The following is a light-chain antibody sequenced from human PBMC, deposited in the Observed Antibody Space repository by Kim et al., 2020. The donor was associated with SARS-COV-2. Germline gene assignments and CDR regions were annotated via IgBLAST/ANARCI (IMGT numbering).Light chain of an antibody. CDR3: TSYTRSDTWV. V-gene: IGLV2-14*01. Sequence: GQSHTFSCSGTSSDVCRYNYVSWYQQHPGKVPKLLIYEVNKRPSGASDRFSGSKSGNTASLTISGLQAEDEADYYCTSYTRSDTWVFGGGTKLTVL. CDR1: SSDVCRYNY. CDR2: EVN. J-gene: IGLJ3*02.